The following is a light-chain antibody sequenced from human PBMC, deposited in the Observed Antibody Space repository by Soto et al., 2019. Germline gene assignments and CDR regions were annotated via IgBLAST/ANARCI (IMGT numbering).Light chain of an antibody. CDR1: QSVSSD. CDR3: QQDKNWPWT. CDR2: GAS. V-gene: IGKV3-15*01. J-gene: IGKJ1*01. Sequence: ILMTQSPSSLSASPGERATLSCRASQSVSSDLAWYQQKPGQAPRLLIYGASTRPTGIPARFSGSGSGTEFTLTISSLQSEDFAVYYCQQDKNWPWTFGQGTKVDIK.